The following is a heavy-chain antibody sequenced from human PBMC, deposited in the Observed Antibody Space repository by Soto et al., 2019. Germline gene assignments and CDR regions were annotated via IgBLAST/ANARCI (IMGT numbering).Heavy chain of an antibody. Sequence: ASVNVSCKVSGYTLTELSMHWVRQAPGTWLEWMGGFDPEDGETIYAHKFQGRVTMTEDTSTDTAYMELSSLRSEDTAVYYCATDHIVVVPAAPNYYYYYYGMDVWGQGTTVTVS. CDR3: ATDHIVVVPAAPNYYYYYYGMDV. D-gene: IGHD2-2*01. CDR2: FDPEDGET. J-gene: IGHJ6*02. CDR1: GYTLTELS. V-gene: IGHV1-24*01.